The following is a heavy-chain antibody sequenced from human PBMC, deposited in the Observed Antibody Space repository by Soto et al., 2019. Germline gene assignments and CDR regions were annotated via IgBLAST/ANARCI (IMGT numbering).Heavy chain of an antibody. V-gene: IGHV4-59*01. Sequence: QVQLQESGPGLVKPSETLSLTCTVSGGSISRYYWSWIRQSPGKGLEWIGYIYYTGSTNYSPSLKSRVTLSVDMSKTHFSLKPTSLTAADTAVYYCAKRGSSKFDPWGQGTLVTVSS. CDR2: IYYTGST. J-gene: IGHJ5*02. D-gene: IGHD6-13*01. CDR3: AKRGSSKFDP. CDR1: GGSISRYY.